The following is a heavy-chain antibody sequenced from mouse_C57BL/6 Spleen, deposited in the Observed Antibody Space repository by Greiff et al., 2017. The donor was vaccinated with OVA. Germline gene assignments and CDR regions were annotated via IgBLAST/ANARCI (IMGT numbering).Heavy chain of an antibody. CDR3: ARYDGYPAWFAY. D-gene: IGHD2-2*01. Sequence: QVQLQQPGAELVRPGSSVKLSCKASGYTFTSYWMHWVKQRPGQGLEWIGYINPSSGYTKYNQKFKDKATLTADKSSSTAYMQLSSLTYEDSAVYYCARYDGYPAWFAYWGQGTLVTVSA. CDR2: INPSSGYT. V-gene: IGHV1-7*01. CDR1: GYTFTSYW. J-gene: IGHJ3*01.